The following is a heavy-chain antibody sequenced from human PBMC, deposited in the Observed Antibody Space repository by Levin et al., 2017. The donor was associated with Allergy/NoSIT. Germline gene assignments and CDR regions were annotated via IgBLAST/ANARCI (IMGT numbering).Heavy chain of an antibody. CDR2: INWNGDST. J-gene: IGHJ4*02. Sequence: GGSLRLSCAASAFTFDDYGMSWVRQAPGKGLEWVSDINWNGDSTGYADSVKGRFTISRDNAKNSLYLQINSLRVEDTALYHCARRRIGTYYDYWGQGTLVTVSS. CDR1: AFTFDDYG. V-gene: IGHV3-20*01. D-gene: IGHD3-10*01. CDR3: ARRRIGTYYDY.